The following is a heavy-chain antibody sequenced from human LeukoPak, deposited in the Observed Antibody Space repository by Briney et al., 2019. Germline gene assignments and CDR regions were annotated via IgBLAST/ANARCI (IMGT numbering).Heavy chain of an antibody. CDR2: IYPGDSDT. V-gene: IGHV5-51*01. Sequence: GASLQISCKGSGYSFTTYWIAWVRQLPGKGLEWMGIIYPGDSDTRYSPSFQGQVTISADKSISTAYLQWSSLKASDSAMYYCARGHSMGVTNWFDPWGQGTLVTVSS. CDR3: ARGHSMGVTNWFDP. J-gene: IGHJ5*02. D-gene: IGHD1-26*01. CDR1: GYSFTTYW.